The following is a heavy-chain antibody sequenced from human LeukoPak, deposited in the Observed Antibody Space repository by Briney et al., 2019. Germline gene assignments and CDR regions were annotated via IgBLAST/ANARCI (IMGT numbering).Heavy chain of an antibody. J-gene: IGHJ4*02. CDR1: GFTFSTYA. CDR3: AKGGTTFDF. CDR2: IKQDGSEK. Sequence: GGSLRLSCAASGFTFSTYAMSWVRQAPGKGLEWVANIKQDGSEKYYVDSVKGRFTISRDNAKNSLYLQMNSLRAEDTALYYCAKGGTTFDFWGQGTLVTVSS. V-gene: IGHV3-7*01. D-gene: IGHD2/OR15-2a*01.